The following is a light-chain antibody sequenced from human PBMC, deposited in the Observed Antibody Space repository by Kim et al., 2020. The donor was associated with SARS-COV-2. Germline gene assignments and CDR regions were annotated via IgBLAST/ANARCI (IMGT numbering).Light chain of an antibody. V-gene: IGKV1-5*01. CDR3: KSYRGSYT. J-gene: IGKJ2*01. CDR2: DAS. CDR1: QSIDGG. Sequence: DIQMTQSPSTLSASVGDRITITCRASQSIDGGLAWYQQKPGKAPKLLIYDASTLESGVPSSFSGSVSGTEFNLTINSLQPDDFAAYYCKSYRGSYTFGQGTKLEI.